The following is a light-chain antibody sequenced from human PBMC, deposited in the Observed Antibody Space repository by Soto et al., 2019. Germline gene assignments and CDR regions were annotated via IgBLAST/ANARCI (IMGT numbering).Light chain of an antibody. V-gene: IGKV1-39*01. CDR3: QQSYSTLFLS. CDR1: QSISSY. Sequence: DIQMTQSPSSLSASVGDRVTITCRASQSISSYLNCYQQKPGKAPKLLIYAASSLQSGVPSRFSGSGSGTDFTLTISSLQPEDFATYYCQQSYSTLFLSFGGGTKVKIK. J-gene: IGKJ4*01. CDR2: AAS.